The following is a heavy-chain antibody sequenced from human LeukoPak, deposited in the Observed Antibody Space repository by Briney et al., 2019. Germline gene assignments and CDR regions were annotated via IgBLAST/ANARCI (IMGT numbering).Heavy chain of an antibody. Sequence: PSETLSLTCTVSGYSISSGYYWGWIRQPPGQGLEWIGYIYYSGSTNYNPSLKSRVTISVDTSKNQFSLKLSSVTAADTAVYYCAASQGSTMVRGVSYWGQGTLVTVSS. D-gene: IGHD3-10*01. J-gene: IGHJ4*02. CDR2: IYYSGST. CDR3: AASQGSTMVRGVSY. V-gene: IGHV4-61*01. CDR1: GYSISSGYY.